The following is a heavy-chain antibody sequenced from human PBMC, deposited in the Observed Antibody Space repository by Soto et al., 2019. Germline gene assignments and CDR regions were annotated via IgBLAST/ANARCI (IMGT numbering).Heavy chain of an antibody. CDR1: GGTFSRYA. CDR3: AQTLGLAVAGPGRFAL. Sequence: QVQLVQSGAEVKKYGSSVKVSCKASGGTFSRYAISWVRQAPGQGLEWMGGITPMFGTANYAQKFQGRVTITADESTSTAYMELISLRSDDTAVYYCAQTLGLAVAGPGRFALWGRGTLVTVSS. V-gene: IGHV1-69*12. CDR2: ITPMFGTA. J-gene: IGHJ2*01. D-gene: IGHD6-19*01.